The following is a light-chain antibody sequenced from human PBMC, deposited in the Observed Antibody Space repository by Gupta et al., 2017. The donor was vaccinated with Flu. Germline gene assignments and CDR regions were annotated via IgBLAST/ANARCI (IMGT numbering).Light chain of an antibody. Sequence: QFVPTRLPSVSGPPGPRATIPCTGSTSIIGAGYAVHWYQQVPGRATKRHIFGNNIRPSRVADRFSCSKSNTSASLAIARLQAEDEADDYCQSYDNGLSGSKVFGGGTKLTVL. J-gene: IGLJ3*02. CDR1: TSIIGAGYA. V-gene: IGLV1-40*01. CDR2: GNN. CDR3: QSYDNGLSGSKV.